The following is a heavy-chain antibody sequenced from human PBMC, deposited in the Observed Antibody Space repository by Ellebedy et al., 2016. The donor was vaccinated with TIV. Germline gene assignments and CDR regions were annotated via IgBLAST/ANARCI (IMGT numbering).Heavy chain of an antibody. D-gene: IGHD3-3*01. CDR2: INTGNGNT. J-gene: IGHJ6*02. CDR1: GHIFTTYG. Sequence: ASVKVSXXASGHIFTTYGIHWVRQAPGQRPEWMGWINTGNGNTKYSQKFQGRITITRDTSATTAYMELRGLMSEDTAVYYCATREWQDPMDVWGQGTTVTVSS. V-gene: IGHV1-3*04. CDR3: ATREWQDPMDV.